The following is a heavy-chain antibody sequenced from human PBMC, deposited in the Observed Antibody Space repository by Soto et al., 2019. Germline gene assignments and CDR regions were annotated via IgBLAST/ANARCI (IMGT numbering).Heavy chain of an antibody. CDR2: INHSGST. V-gene: IGHV4-34*01. D-gene: IGHD3-22*01. J-gene: IGHJ6*02. CDR3: ARATYYYDSSGPYGMDV. Sequence: SETLSLTCAVYGGSFSGYYWSWIRQPPGKGLEWIGEINHSGSTNYNPSLKSRVTISVDTSKNQFSLKLSSVTAADTAVYYCARATYYYDSSGPYGMDVWGQGTTVTVSS. CDR1: GGSFSGYY.